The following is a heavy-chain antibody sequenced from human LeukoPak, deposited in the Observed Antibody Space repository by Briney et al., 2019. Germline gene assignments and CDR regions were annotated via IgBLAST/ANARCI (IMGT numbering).Heavy chain of an antibody. CDR3: ASSSYSSSWYPYYYYGMDV. CDR2: IYYSGST. J-gene: IGHJ6*02. V-gene: IGHV4-59*08. Sequence: SETLSLTCTVSGGSISSYYWSWIRQPPGKGLEWIGYIYYSGSTNYNPSLKSRVTISVDTSKNQFSLKLSSVTAADTAVYYCASSSYSSSWYPYYYYGMDVWGQGTTVTVSS. CDR1: GGSISSYY. D-gene: IGHD6-13*01.